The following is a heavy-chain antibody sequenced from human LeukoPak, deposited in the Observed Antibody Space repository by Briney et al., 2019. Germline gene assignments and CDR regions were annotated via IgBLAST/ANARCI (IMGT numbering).Heavy chain of an antibody. V-gene: IGHV1-69*01. CDR1: GGTFSSYA. J-gene: IGHJ4*02. CDR2: IIPIFGTA. Sequence: SVTVSCKASGGTFSSYAISWVRQAPGQGLEWMGGIIPIFGTANYAQKFQGRVTITADESTSTAYMELSSLRSEDTAVYYCARDRPGATPFSDYWGQGTLVTVSS. CDR3: ARDRPGATPFSDY. D-gene: IGHD1-26*01.